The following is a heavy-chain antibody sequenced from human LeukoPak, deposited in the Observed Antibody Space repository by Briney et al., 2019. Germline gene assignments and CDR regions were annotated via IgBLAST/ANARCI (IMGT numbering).Heavy chain of an antibody. CDR3: ARVGGSYPFDY. D-gene: IGHD1-26*01. V-gene: IGHV4-30-2*01. Sequence: KASQTLSLTCTVSGGSISSGGYYWSWIRQPPGKGLEWIGYIYHSGSTYYNPSLKSRVTISVDRSKNQFSLKLSSVTAADTAVYYCARVGGSYPFDYWGQGTLVTVSS. CDR2: IYHSGST. CDR1: GGSISSGGYY. J-gene: IGHJ4*02.